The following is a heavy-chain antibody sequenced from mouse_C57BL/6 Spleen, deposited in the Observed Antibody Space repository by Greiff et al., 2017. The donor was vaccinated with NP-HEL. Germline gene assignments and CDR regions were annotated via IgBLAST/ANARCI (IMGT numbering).Heavy chain of an antibody. CDR2: INYDGSST. CDR1: GFTFSDYY. J-gene: IGHJ1*03. Sequence: EVKLMESEGGLVQPGSSMKLSCTASGFTFSDYYMAWVRQVPEKGLEWVANINYDGSSTYYLDSLKSRFIISRDNAKNILYLQMSSLKSEDTATYYCARDWRGNYWYFDVWGTGTTVTVSS. CDR3: ARDWRGNYWYFDV. V-gene: IGHV5-16*01. D-gene: IGHD2-1*01.